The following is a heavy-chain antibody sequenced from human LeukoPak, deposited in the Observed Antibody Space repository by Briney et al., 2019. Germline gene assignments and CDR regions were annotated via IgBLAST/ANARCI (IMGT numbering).Heavy chain of an antibody. Sequence: SVKVSCKASGGTFSSYAISWVRQAPGQGLEWMGGIIPIFGTANYAQKFQGRVTITADESTSTAYMELSSPRSEDTAVYYCASYYYDSSGYYPKFDYWGQGTLVTVSS. D-gene: IGHD3-22*01. J-gene: IGHJ4*02. CDR3: ASYYYDSSGYYPKFDY. V-gene: IGHV1-69*13. CDR2: IIPIFGTA. CDR1: GGTFSSYA.